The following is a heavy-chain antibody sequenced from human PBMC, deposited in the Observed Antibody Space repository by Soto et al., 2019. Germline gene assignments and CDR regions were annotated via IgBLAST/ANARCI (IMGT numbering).Heavy chain of an antibody. J-gene: IGHJ4*02. V-gene: IGHV4-4*07. CDR1: GGSISNYY. CDR3: ARLRSSSSDYFDY. Sequence: PSETLSLTCTVSGGSISNYYWNWIRQSAGKGLEWIGRIYASGSPNYNPSLKSRLTMSIDTSKNQFSLKLTSVTAADTAVYYCARLRSSSSDYFDYWGQGTLVTVSS. CDR2: IYASGSP. D-gene: IGHD6-6*01.